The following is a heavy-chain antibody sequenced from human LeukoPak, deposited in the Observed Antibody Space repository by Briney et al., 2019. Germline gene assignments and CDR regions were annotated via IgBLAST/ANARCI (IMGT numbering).Heavy chain of an antibody. CDR2: IYYSGST. J-gene: IGHJ4*02. CDR1: GGSISGYY. CDR3: ASTYMSYDI. V-gene: IGHV4-31*03. D-gene: IGHD3-9*01. Sequence: SETLSLTCTVSGGSISGYYWSWIRQHPGKGLEWIGYIYYSGSTYYNPSLKSRVTISVDTSKNQFSLKLSSVTAADTAVYYCASTYMSYDIWGQGTLVTVSS.